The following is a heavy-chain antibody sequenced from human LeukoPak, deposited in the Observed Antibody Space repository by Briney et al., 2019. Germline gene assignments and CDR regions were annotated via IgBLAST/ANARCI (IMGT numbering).Heavy chain of an antibody. V-gene: IGHV4-34*01. D-gene: IGHD3-3*01. CDR3: ASLRRLRRFLEWSPGY. J-gene: IGHJ4*02. Sequence: SETLSLTCAVYGGSFSGYYWSWIRQPPGKGLEWIGEINHSGSTNYNPSLKSRVTISVDTSKNQFSLKLSSVTAAVTAVYYCASLRRLRRFLEWSPGYWGQGTLVTVSS. CDR2: INHSGST. CDR1: GGSFSGYY.